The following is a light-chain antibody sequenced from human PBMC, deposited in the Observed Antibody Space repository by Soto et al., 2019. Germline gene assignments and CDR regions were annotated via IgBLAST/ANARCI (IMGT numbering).Light chain of an antibody. J-gene: IGLJ1*01. CDR2: EGN. CDR1: SSDVGSYNL. V-gene: IGLV2-23*01. Sequence: QSALTQPASVSGSPGQSITISCTGTSSDVGSYNLVSWYQHRPGTAPKLLIFEGNQRPSGVSNRFSASKSGNTASLTISGLQSEDEADYYCCSVAKTQRYVFGTGTKLTVL. CDR3: CSVAKTQRYV.